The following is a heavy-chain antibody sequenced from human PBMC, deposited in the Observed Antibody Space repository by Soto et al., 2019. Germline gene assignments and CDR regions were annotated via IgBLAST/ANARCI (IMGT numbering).Heavy chain of an antibody. D-gene: IGHD2-15*01. CDR3: ARAAVAFDAFDL. CDR2: TYLRSNWYN. Sequence: QLQQSGPGLVKPSQTLSLTCGISGDSVSSNSATWNWIRQSPSRGLEWLGRTYLRSNWYNGYAVSVKSRIAISPDTSKNHFSLQLSSVTPDDTAVYFCARAAVAFDAFDLWGQGTVVTVSS. CDR1: GDSVSSNSAT. V-gene: IGHV6-1*01. J-gene: IGHJ3*01.